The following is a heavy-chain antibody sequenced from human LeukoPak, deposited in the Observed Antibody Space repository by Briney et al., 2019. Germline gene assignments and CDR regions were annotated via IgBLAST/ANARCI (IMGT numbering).Heavy chain of an antibody. CDR3: ARRVSSLDAFDI. CDR1: GGSISSSNYY. V-gene: IGHV4-39*01. CDR2: VYYGGNT. D-gene: IGHD2-15*01. Sequence: SETLSLTCSVSGGSISSSNYYWGWIRQPPGKGLEWIGNVYYGGNTYNNPSLKSRVTMSVDTSKNQFSLKLNSVTAADTAIYYCARRVSSLDAFDIWGQGTMVTVSS. J-gene: IGHJ3*02.